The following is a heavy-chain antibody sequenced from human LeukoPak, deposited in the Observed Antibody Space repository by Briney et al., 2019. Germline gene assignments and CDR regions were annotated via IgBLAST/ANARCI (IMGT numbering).Heavy chain of an antibody. CDR1: GFTFSSYW. CDR3: ARDRVAYGLWYYYYGMDV. Sequence: PGGSLRLSCAASGFTFSSYWMSWVRQAPGKGLEWVANIKQDGSEKYYVDSVKGRFTISRDNAKNSLYLQMNSLRAEDTAVYYCARDRVAYGLWYYYYGMDVWGQGTTVTVSS. J-gene: IGHJ6*02. CDR2: IKQDGSEK. V-gene: IGHV3-7*01. D-gene: IGHD2-15*01.